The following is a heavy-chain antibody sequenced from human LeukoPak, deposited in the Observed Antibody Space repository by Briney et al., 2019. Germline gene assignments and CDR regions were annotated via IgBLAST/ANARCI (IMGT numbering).Heavy chain of an antibody. CDR2: ISGSGGST. J-gene: IGHJ4*02. V-gene: IGHV3-23*01. Sequence: GGSLRLSCAASRFTFSSYAMSWVRQAPGKGLEWVSGISGSGGSTYYADSVKGRFTISRDNSKNTLYLQMNSLRAEDTAVYYCARDNYYYGSGSFGNLDYWGQGTLVTVSS. CDR3: ARDNYYYGSGSFGNLDY. D-gene: IGHD3-10*01. CDR1: RFTFSSYA.